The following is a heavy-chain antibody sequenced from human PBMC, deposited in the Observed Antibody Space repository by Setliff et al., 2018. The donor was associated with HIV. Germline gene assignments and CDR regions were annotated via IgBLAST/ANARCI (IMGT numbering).Heavy chain of an antibody. V-gene: IGHV3-7*03. J-gene: IGHJ5*02. CDR3: ARVLLITNAVYGVGSNQFDP. D-gene: IGHD3-3*01. CDR1: GFSFNSYW. Sequence: HPGGSLRLSCAASGFSFNSYWMHWVRQAPGKGLEWVASRSPDGSRNHCVGSVKGRFTASRDNAKSSLYLQMNSLRAEDTAVYYCARVLLITNAVYGVGSNQFDPLGQGALVTVSS. CDR2: RSPDGSRN.